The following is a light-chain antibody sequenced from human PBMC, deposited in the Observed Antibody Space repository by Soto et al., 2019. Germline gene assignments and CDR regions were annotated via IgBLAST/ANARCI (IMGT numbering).Light chain of an antibody. J-gene: IGLJ3*02. CDR1: SSDVGIYNL. CDR2: EVN. CDR3: CSYADHRWV. Sequence: QSVLTQPASVSGSPGQSITISCSGTSSDVGIYNLVSWYQQEPGKAPKLVIYEVNKRPSGVSDRFSGSRSGNTASLTISGLQSEDEADYYCCSYADHRWVFGGGTKLTVL. V-gene: IGLV2-23*02.